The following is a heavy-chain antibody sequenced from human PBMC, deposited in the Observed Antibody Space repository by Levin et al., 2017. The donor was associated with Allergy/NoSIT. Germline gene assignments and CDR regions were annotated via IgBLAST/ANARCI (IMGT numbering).Heavy chain of an antibody. D-gene: IGHD6-19*01. Sequence: RPGGSLRLSCAASGFTFSDYAMTWVRQAPGKGLEWVSVITGGGFNTYYGDSVKGRFTVSRDNSKNTLYLELNSLRAEDTAVYYCAKKQAGTSGFSFDVWGQGTMVTVSS. CDR2: ITGGGFNT. J-gene: IGHJ3*01. V-gene: IGHV3-23*01. CDR3: AKKQAGTSGFSFDV. CDR1: GFTFSDYA.